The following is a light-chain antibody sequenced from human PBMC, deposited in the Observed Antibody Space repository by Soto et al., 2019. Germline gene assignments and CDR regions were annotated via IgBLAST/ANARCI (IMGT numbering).Light chain of an antibody. CDR2: GNS. CDR3: QSYDSSLSGDYVV. Sequence: QAVVTQPPSVSGAPGQRVTISCTGSRSNIGAGYDVHWYQQLPGTAPKLLIYGNSNRPSGVPDRFSGSKSGTSASLAITGLQAEDEADYYCQSYDSSLSGDYVVFGGGTKLTVL. J-gene: IGLJ2*01. V-gene: IGLV1-40*01. CDR1: RSNIGAGYD.